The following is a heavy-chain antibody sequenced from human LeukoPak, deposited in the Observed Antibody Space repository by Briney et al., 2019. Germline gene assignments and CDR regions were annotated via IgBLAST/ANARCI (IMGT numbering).Heavy chain of an antibody. D-gene: IGHD2-15*01. CDR2: ISGSGGST. V-gene: IGHV3-23*01. CDR3: AKDLSDLLLLYFDY. CDR1: GFTFSSYA. J-gene: IGHJ4*02. Sequence: GGSLRLSCAASGFTFSSYAMSWVRQAPGKGLEWVSAISGSGGSTYYADSVKDRFTISRDISKNTLYLQMNSLRAEDTAVYYCAKDLSDLLLLYFDYWGQGTLVTVSS.